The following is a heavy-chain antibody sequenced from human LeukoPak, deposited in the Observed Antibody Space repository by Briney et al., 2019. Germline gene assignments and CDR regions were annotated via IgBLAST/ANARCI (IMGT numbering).Heavy chain of an antibody. V-gene: IGHV3-30*18. CDR3: AKEFEHRGYAYDLDDS. Sequence: QTGGSLRLSCAASGFTFSFYGIHWVRQAPGKGLQWVATISFDGQKKYYGDLMKGRVAVSRDNSKNTLYLEMDNLRAEDTAVYYCAKEFEHRGYAYDLDDSWGQGTQVIVSS. CDR2: ISFDGQKK. D-gene: IGHD5-12*01. J-gene: IGHJ4*02. CDR1: GFTFSFYG.